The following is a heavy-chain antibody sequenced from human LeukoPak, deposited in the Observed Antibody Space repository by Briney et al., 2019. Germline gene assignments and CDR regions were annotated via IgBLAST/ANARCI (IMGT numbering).Heavy chain of an antibody. Sequence: SVKVSCKASGGTLSSYAISWVRRAPGQGLEWMGGIIPIFGTANYAQKFQGRVTITTDESTSTAYMELSSLRSEDTAVCYCARGLEAVALYYFDYWGQGTLVTVSS. V-gene: IGHV1-69*05. D-gene: IGHD6-19*01. CDR2: IIPIFGTA. CDR1: GGTLSSYA. J-gene: IGHJ4*02. CDR3: ARGLEAVALYYFDY.